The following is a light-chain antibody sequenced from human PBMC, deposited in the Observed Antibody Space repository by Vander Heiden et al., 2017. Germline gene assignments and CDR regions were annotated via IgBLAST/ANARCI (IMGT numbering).Light chain of an antibody. CDR2: WAS. V-gene: IGKV4-1*01. J-gene: IGKJ4*01. CDR1: QSVLYSSNNKNY. Sequence: DIVVAPSPDPLAVSLGERATINCKSSQSVLYSSNNKNYLAWYQQKPGQPPKLLIYWASTRESGVPDRFSGSGSGTDFTLTISSLQAEDVAVYYCQQYYSTPLTFGGGTKVEIK. CDR3: QQYYSTPLT.